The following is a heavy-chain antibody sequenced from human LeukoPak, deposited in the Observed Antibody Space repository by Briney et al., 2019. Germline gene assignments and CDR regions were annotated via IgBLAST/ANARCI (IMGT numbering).Heavy chain of an antibody. D-gene: IGHD3-22*01. CDR1: GFTFSSYS. J-gene: IGHJ4*02. CDR3: ARDNYYDSSGLGY. CDR2: ISSSSSYI. V-gene: IGHV3-21*01. Sequence: GGSLRLSCAAPGFTFSSYSMNWVRQAPGKGLEWVSSISSSSSYIYYADSVKGRFTISRDNAKNSLYLQMNSLRAEDTAVYYCARDNYYDSSGLGYWGQGTLVTVSS.